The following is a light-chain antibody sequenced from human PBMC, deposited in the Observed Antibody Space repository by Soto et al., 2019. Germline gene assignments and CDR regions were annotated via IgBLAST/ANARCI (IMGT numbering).Light chain of an antibody. V-gene: IGKV1-5*03. J-gene: IGKJ1*01. Sequence: DIQMTQSPSTLSASVGDRVTMTCRASQSIGSWLAWYQQKPGKAPKFLIYKASILENGVPSRFSGSGSGTEFTLSISSLQPDDFATYYCQHYNTYPTWTFGQGTKVEIK. CDR3: QHYNTYPTWT. CDR1: QSIGSW. CDR2: KAS.